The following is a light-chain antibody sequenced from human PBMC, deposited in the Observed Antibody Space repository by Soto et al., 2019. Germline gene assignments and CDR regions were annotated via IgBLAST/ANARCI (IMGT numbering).Light chain of an antibody. CDR2: GAS. Sequence: EIVLTQSPCTLSLSPGERATLSCRASQSLSSSYLAWYQQKPGQAPRLLIYGASSRATGIPDRFSGSGSGTDFTLTISRLEPEDFAAYSCQQYGSSPRTFGQGTKVEIK. V-gene: IGKV3-20*01. J-gene: IGKJ1*01. CDR3: QQYGSSPRT. CDR1: QSLSSSY.